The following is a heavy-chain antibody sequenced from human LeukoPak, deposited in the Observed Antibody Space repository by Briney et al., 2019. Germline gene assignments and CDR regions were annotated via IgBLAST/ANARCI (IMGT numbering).Heavy chain of an antibody. CDR3: AKDRAGESFLFDY. CDR1: GFTFSSYS. CDR2: ISSSSSYI. Sequence: GGSLRLSCAASGFTFSSYSMNWVRQAPGKGLEWVSSISSSSSYIYYADSVKGRFTISRDNAKNSLYLQMNSLRAEDTAVYYCAKDRAGESFLFDYWGQGTLVTVSS. J-gene: IGHJ4*02. D-gene: IGHD2/OR15-2a*01. V-gene: IGHV3-21*01.